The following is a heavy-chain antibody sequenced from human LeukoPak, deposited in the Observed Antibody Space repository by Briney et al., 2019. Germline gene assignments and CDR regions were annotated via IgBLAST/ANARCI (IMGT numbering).Heavy chain of an antibody. V-gene: IGHV3-23*01. CDR1: VFTFSSYA. J-gene: IGHJ3*02. D-gene: IGHD2-15*01. Sequence: GGSLRLSCAASVFTFSSYAMSWVRQAPGKGLEWGSAISGSGGSTYYADSVKGRFTISRDNSKNTLYLQMNSLRAEDTAVYYCATRKRGISDAFDIWGQGTMVTVSS. CDR3: ATRKRGISDAFDI. CDR2: ISGSGGST.